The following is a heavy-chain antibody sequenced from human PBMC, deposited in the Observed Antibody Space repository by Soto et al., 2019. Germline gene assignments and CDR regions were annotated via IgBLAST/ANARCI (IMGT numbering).Heavy chain of an antibody. V-gene: IGHV4-34*01. CDR2: INHSGST. D-gene: IGHD3-10*01. Sequence: TSETLSLTCAVYGGSFSGYYWSWIRQPPGKGLEWIGEINHSGSTNYNPSLKSRVTISVDTSKNQFSLKLSSVTAADTAVYYCARAVGEAYNWFDPWGQGTLVTVSS. J-gene: IGHJ5*02. CDR1: GGSFSGYY. CDR3: ARAVGEAYNWFDP.